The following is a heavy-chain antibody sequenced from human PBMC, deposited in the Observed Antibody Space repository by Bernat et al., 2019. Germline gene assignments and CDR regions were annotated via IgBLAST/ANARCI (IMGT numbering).Heavy chain of an antibody. D-gene: IGHD2-2*01. CDR3: ARSLGGPYQFDH. CDR1: GFTFSTYW. CDR2: VNGDGSSA. Sequence: EVQLVEPGGDLVQPGGSLRLSCAVSGFTFSTYWMHWVRQDPGKGLVWVSRVNGDGSSAAYAASVKGRFTISRDNAKNTLFLQMDSLRAEDTAVYYCARSLGGPYQFDHWGQGTLVTVSS. J-gene: IGHJ4*02. V-gene: IGHV3-74*01.